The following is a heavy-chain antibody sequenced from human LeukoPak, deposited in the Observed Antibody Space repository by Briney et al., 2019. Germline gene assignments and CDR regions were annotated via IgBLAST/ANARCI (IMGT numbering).Heavy chain of an antibody. J-gene: IGHJ6*03. CDR3: ARGGKLLWFGELLNHYYMDV. V-gene: IGHV1-18*01. D-gene: IGHD3-10*01. CDR2: ISAYNGNT. CDR1: GYTFTSYG. Sequence: ASVKVSCKASGYTFTSYGISWVRQAPGQGLEWMGWISAYNGNTNYAQKLQGRVTMTTDTSTSTAYMELRSLRSDDTAVYYCARGGKLLWFGELLNHYYMDVWGKGTTVTISS.